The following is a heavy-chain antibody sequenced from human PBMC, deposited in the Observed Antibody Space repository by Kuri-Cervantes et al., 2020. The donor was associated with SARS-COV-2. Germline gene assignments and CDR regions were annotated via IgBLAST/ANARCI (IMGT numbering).Heavy chain of an antibody. J-gene: IGHJ3*02. CDR3: ARDPYITMIVVVTAHHDAFDI. D-gene: IGHD3-22*01. CDR1: GFTFSTYS. CDR2: ISSSSSYI. V-gene: IGHV3-21*01. Sequence: GESLKISCAASGFTFSTYSMTWVRQAPGKGLEWVSSISSSSSYIYYADSVKGRFTISRDNAKNSLYLQMNSLRAEDTAVYYCARDPYITMIVVVTAHHDAFDIWGQGTMVTVSS.